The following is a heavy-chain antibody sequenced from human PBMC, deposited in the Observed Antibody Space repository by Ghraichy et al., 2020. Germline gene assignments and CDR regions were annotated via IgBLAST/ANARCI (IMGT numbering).Heavy chain of an antibody. CDR1: GFTFSSYA. D-gene: IGHD6-6*01. Sequence: GGSLRLSCAASGFTFSSYAMSWVRQAPGKGLEWVSAISGSGGSTYYADSVKGRFTISRDNSKNTLYLQMNSLRAEDTAVYYCAKRRIEYSSSLLYYYGIDVWGQGTTVTVSS. CDR3: AKRRIEYSSSLLYYYGIDV. CDR2: ISGSGGST. J-gene: IGHJ6*02. V-gene: IGHV3-23*01.